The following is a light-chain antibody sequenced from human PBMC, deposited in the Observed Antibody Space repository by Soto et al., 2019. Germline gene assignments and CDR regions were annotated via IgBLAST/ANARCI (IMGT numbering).Light chain of an antibody. J-gene: IGKJ1*01. CDR2: GAS. CDR3: QQYGSSPPWT. CDR1: QSVSSSF. Sequence: EIVLTQSPGTLSLSPGERATLSCRASQSVSSSFLAWYQQKPGQAPSLLINGASSRATGIPDRFSGSGSGTDFTLTISRLEPEEFAVYYCQQYGSSPPWTFGQGTKVEIK. V-gene: IGKV3-20*01.